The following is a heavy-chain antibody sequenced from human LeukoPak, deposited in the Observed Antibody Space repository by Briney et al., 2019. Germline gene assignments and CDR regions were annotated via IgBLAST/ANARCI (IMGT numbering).Heavy chain of an antibody. CDR3: SGGSRFVDY. CDR2: IKEDGSEK. V-gene: IGHV3-7*04. CDR1: VFILCNYL. J-gene: IGHJ4*02. D-gene: IGHD3-10*01. Sequence: GGCLRLSCAHSVFILCNYLMSWVRQAPGTGVERVANIKEDGSEKYYVDSVKGRFPTSRDNAKNSLFLQMNSLRVEDTAVYYCSGGSRFVDYWGQGTLVTVSS.